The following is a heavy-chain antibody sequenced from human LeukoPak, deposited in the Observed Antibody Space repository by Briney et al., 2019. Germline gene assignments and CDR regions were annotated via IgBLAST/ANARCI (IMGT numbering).Heavy chain of an antibody. Sequence: SETLSLTCAVSGGSISSSNWWSWVRQPPGKGLEWIGEIYHSGSTNYNPSLKSRVTISVDKSKNQFSLKLSSVTAADTAVYYCASTRISYYYDSSGIDYWGQGTLVTVSS. CDR3: ASTRISYYYDSSGIDY. J-gene: IGHJ4*02. CDR1: GGSISSSNW. CDR2: IYHSGST. V-gene: IGHV4-4*02. D-gene: IGHD3-22*01.